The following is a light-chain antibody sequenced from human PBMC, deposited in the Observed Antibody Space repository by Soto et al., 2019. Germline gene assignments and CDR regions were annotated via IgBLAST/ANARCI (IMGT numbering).Light chain of an antibody. V-gene: IGKV3-20*01. J-gene: IGKJ1*01. Sequence: EMVMTQSPATLSVSPGERATLSRRASQSVSSSYLAWYQQKPGQAPRLLIYRTSNRATGIPDRFSGSGSGTDFTLTISRLEPEDFAVYWCQQYDSSPRTFGQGTKVDIK. CDR3: QQYDSSPRT. CDR1: QSVSSSY. CDR2: RTS.